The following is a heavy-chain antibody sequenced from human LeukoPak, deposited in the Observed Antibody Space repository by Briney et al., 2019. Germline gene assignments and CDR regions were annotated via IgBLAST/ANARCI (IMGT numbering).Heavy chain of an antibody. D-gene: IGHD6-13*01. Sequence: SETLSLTCTVSDDSISSISFYWGWIRQPPGKGLEWIGNIYYGGTTYYNPSLESQVTMSLDTSKKHFSLRLRSVTAADTAVYYCVAYTSSLRWFDPWGQGTLVIVSS. J-gene: IGHJ5*02. CDR1: DDSISSISFY. V-gene: IGHV4-39*02. CDR2: IYYGGTT. CDR3: VAYTSSLRWFDP.